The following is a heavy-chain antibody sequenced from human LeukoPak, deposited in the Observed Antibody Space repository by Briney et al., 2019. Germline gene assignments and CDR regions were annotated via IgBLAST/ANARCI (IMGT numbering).Heavy chain of an antibody. Sequence: SETLSLTCTVSGGSISSSSYYCGWIRQPPGKELEWIGSIYYSGSTYYNPSLKSRVTISVDTSKNHFSLKLSSVTAADTAVYYCARIRGYSLAVFDYWGQGTLVTVSS. D-gene: IGHD5-18*01. CDR3: ARIRGYSLAVFDY. CDR1: GGSISSSSYY. CDR2: IYYSGST. J-gene: IGHJ4*02. V-gene: IGHV4-39*02.